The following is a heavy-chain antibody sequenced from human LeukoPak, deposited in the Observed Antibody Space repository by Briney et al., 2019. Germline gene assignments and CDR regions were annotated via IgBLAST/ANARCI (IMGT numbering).Heavy chain of an antibody. CDR1: GFTFIKHW. V-gene: IGHV3-74*01. CDR3: ARGRPHLLPDS. D-gene: IGHD2-15*01. Sequence: GGSLRLSCAASGFTFIKHWIHWVRQAPGKGLVWVSRVDSDGGGTTFVDSVKGRFTISRDNAKNTVYLQMSSLRVEDTAVYYCARGRPHLLPDSWGQGTLVTVSS. CDR2: VDSDGGGT. J-gene: IGHJ4*02.